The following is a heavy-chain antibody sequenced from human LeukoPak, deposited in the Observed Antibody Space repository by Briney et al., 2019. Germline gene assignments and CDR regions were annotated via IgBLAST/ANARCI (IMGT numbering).Heavy chain of an antibody. J-gene: IGHJ4*02. CDR1: GFTFSGYS. Sequence: GGSLRLSCAASGFTFSGYSMNWVRQAPGKGLEWVASIDRSSTYIYYADLLKGRFTISRDNAKNSLYLQMNSLRAEDTAVYYCARDYTAMAHFDFWGQGTLDTVTS. CDR3: ARDYTAMAHFDF. V-gene: IGHV3-21*01. D-gene: IGHD5-18*01. CDR2: IDRSSTYI.